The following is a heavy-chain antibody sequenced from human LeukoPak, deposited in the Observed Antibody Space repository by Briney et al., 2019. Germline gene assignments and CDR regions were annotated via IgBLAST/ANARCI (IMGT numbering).Heavy chain of an antibody. D-gene: IGHD5-12*01. Sequence: SETLSLTCTVSGGSITSGDYYWSWIRHPPGKGLEWIGYIYDSGSTYYNPSLKSLLTISVDTSKNPYSLKLSSVTAADTAVYYCAREWGYGFDYWGQGTLVTVSS. CDR1: GGSITSGDYY. CDR2: IYDSGST. V-gene: IGHV4-30-4*08. J-gene: IGHJ4*02. CDR3: AREWGYGFDY.